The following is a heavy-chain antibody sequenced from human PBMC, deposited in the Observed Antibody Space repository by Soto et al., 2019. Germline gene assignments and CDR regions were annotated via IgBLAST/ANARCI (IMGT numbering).Heavy chain of an antibody. J-gene: IGHJ3*02. CDR1: GYTLTELS. CDR3: ATKSMAARGGAFDI. D-gene: IGHD6-6*01. CDR2: FDPEDGET. Sequence: ASVKVSCKVSGYTLTELSMHWVRQAPGKGLEWMGGFDPEDGETIYAQKFQGRVTMTEDTSTDTAYMELSSLRSEDTAVYYCATKSMAARGGAFDIWGQGTMVTVSS. V-gene: IGHV1-24*01.